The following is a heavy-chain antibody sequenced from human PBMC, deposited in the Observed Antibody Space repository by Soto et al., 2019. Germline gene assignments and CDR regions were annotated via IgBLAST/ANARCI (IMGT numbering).Heavy chain of an antibody. V-gene: IGHV3-23*01. Sequence: EVQLLESGGGLVQPGGSLRLSCAASGFTFSSYAMSWVRQAPGKGLEWVSAISGSGGSTYYADSVKGRFTISRDNSKNTLYLKMNSLRAEDTAVYYCAKDLRSSSRRWYFDLWGRGTLVTVSS. J-gene: IGHJ2*01. CDR1: GFTFSSYA. CDR3: AKDLRSSSRRWYFDL. CDR2: ISGSGGST. D-gene: IGHD6-6*01.